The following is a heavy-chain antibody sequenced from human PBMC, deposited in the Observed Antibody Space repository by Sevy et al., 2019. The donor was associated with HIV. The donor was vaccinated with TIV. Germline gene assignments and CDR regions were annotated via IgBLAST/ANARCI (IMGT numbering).Heavy chain of an antibody. D-gene: IGHD3-10*01. J-gene: IGHJ3*02. Sequence: GGSLRLSCAASGFTFSSYAMSWVRQAPGKGLEWVSAISGSGGSTYYADSVKGLFTISRDNSKNTLYLQMNSLRAEDTAVYYCSVSPEGYYGSGDAFDIWGQGTMVTVSS. V-gene: IGHV3-23*01. CDR1: GFTFSSYA. CDR2: ISGSGGST. CDR3: SVSPEGYYGSGDAFDI.